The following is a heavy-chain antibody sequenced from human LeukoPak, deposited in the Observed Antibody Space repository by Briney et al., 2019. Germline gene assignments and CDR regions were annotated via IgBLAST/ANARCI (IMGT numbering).Heavy chain of an antibody. Sequence: SETLSLTCAVYGGSFSGYYWSWIRQPPGKGLEWIGEINHSGSTNYNPSLKSRVTISVDTSKNQFSLKLSSVTAADTAVYYCARGEETYYDYVWGRYRKPAFAYWGQGTLVTVSS. D-gene: IGHD3-16*02. J-gene: IGHJ4*02. CDR3: ARGEETYYDYVWGRYRKPAFAY. CDR1: GGSFSGYY. CDR2: INHSGST. V-gene: IGHV4-34*01.